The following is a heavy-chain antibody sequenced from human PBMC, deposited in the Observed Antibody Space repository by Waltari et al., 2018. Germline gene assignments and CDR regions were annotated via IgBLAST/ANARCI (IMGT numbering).Heavy chain of an antibody. J-gene: IGHJ4*02. CDR2: IRYDGSNK. D-gene: IGHD3-22*01. V-gene: IGHV3-30*02. CDR3: AKTPYYYDSSGDYPYY. Sequence: QVQLVESGGGVVQPGGSLRLSCAASGFTFSSYGMHWVRQAPGKGLEWVAFIRYDGSNKYYADSVKGRFTISRDNSKNTLYLQMNSLRAEDTAVYYCAKTPYYYDSSGDYPYYWGQGTLVTVSS. CDR1: GFTFSSYG.